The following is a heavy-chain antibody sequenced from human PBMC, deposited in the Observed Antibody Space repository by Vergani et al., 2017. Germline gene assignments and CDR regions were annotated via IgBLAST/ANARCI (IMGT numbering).Heavy chain of an antibody. CDR1: GFTFSSYE. V-gene: IGHV3-48*03. J-gene: IGHJ4*02. Sequence: EVQLVESGGGLIQPGGSLRLSCAASGFTFSSYEMNWVRQAPGKGLEWVSYISYSGSTIYYADSVKGRFTVSRDNAENSLYLQMNSLRADDTAIYYCARAARLDYWGQGTLVTVSS. D-gene: IGHD6-6*01. CDR2: ISYSGSTI. CDR3: ARAARLDY.